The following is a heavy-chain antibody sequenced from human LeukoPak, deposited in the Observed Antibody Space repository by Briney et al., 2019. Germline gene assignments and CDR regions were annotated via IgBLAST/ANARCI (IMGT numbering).Heavy chain of an antibody. D-gene: IGHD2-21*02. V-gene: IGHV4-59*01. CDR2: IYYSGST. CDR3: ARGGRTATFDY. CDR1: GGSISSYY. Sequence: SETLSLTCTVSGGSISSYYWSWIRQPPGKGLEWIGYIYYSGSTNYNPSLKSRVTISVDTSKNQFSLNLSSVTPADTAVYYCARGGRTATFDYWGQGTLVTVSS. J-gene: IGHJ4*02.